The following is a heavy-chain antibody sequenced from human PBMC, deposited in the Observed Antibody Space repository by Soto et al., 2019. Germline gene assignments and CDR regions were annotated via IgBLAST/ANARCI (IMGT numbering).Heavy chain of an antibody. Sequence: QVQLQESGPGLVKPSGTLSLTCAVSGDSVSSPYYWCWVRQPPGKGLGWIGEVFHTGTTSYNPSLRVGVTISMDKSINQFSLDLSSATAADTAVYYCARRAGWYAVHSWGPGTLVLVSS. CDR3: ARRAGWYAVHS. J-gene: IGHJ4*02. CDR1: GDSVSSPYY. D-gene: IGHD6-19*01. CDR2: VFHTGTT. V-gene: IGHV4-4*02.